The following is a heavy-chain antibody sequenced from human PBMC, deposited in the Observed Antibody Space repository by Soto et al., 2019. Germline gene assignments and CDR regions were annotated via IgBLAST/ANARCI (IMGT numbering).Heavy chain of an antibody. J-gene: IGHJ6*02. Sequence: EVQLLESGGGLVQPGGSLRLSCAASGFTFSSYAMSWVRQAPGKGLEWVSAISGSGGSTYYADSVKGRFTISRDNSKNTLYLQLNSLSAEDTAVYYCAKSDYDFWSGYDYYYGMDVWGQGTTVTVSS. V-gene: IGHV3-23*01. D-gene: IGHD3-3*01. CDR2: ISGSGGST. CDR1: GFTFSSYA. CDR3: AKSDYDFWSGYDYYYGMDV.